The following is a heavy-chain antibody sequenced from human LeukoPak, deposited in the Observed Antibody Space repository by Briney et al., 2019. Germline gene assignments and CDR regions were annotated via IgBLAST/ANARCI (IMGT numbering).Heavy chain of an antibody. Sequence: NSGGSLRLSCAASGFTFSSYSMNWVRQAPGKGLEWVSSISSSSSYIYYADSVKGRFTISRDNAKSSLYLQMNSLRTDDTALYYCARAFGGNYSPAGSWGQGTLVTVSS. D-gene: IGHD1-26*01. CDR3: ARAFGGNYSPAGS. CDR2: ISSSSSYI. CDR1: GFTFSSYS. V-gene: IGHV3-21*04. J-gene: IGHJ5*02.